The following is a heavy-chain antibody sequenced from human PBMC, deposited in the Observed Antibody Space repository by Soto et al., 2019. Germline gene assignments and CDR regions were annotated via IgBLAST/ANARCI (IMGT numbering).Heavy chain of an antibody. CDR1: GFTFSSYD. CDR2: IGTAGDT. D-gene: IGHD4-17*01. V-gene: IGHV3-13*01. CDR3: ARADYGGNSYAFEF. Sequence: EVQLVESGGGLVQPGGSLRLSCAASGFTFSSYDMHWVRQATGKGLEWVSAIGTAGDTYYPGSVKGRFTISRENAKNTLYLQMNSLRAGDTAVYYCARADYGGNSYAFEFWGRYTMVTDSS. J-gene: IGHJ3*01.